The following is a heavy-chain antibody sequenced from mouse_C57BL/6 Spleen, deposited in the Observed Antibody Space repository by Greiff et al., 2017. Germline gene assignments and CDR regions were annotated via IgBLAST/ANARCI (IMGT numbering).Heavy chain of an antibody. CDR1: GYTFTDYY. V-gene: IGHV1-26*01. Sequence: VQLQQSGPELVKPGASVKISCKASGYTFTDYYMNWVKQSHGKSLEWIGDINPNNGGTSYNQKFKGKATLTVDKSSSTAYMELRSLTSEDSAVYYCARGELAYWGQGTLVTVSA. CDR2: INPNNGGT. J-gene: IGHJ3*01. CDR3: ARGELAY. D-gene: IGHD2-13*01.